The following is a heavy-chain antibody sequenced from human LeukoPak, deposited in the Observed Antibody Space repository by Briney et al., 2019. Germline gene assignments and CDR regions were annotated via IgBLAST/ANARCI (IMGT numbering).Heavy chain of an antibody. Sequence: PGGSLRLSCAASGFTFSSFGMHWVRQAPGKGLEWVAVIWYDGSNKYYADSVKGRFTISRDNSKNTLYLQMNSLRADDTAVYYCARAIAVAGTVEGFCDYWGQGTLVTVSS. V-gene: IGHV3-33*01. CDR1: GFTFSSFG. CDR3: ARAIAVAGTVEGFCDY. CDR2: IWYDGSNK. J-gene: IGHJ4*02. D-gene: IGHD6-19*01.